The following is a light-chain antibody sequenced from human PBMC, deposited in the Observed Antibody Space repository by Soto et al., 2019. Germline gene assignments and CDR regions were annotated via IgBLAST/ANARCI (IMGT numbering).Light chain of an antibody. V-gene: IGKV3-20*01. J-gene: IGKJ1*01. CDR2: GAS. CDR1: QSVSSY. CDR3: QQYVSSSRT. Sequence: EIVLTQSPGTLSLSPGERATLSCRASQSVSSYLAWYQQKPGQAPRLLIYGASSRATGIPDRFSGSGSGTYFPLTISRLEPEDFAVYYCQQYVSSSRTFGQGTKVEIK.